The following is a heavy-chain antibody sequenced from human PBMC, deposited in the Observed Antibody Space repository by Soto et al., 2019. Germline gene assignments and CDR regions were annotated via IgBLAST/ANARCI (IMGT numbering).Heavy chain of an antibody. V-gene: IGHV3-33*01. J-gene: IGHJ3*02. CDR1: GFTFSSHG. Sequence: QVQLVQSGGGVVQPGRSLRLSCAASGFTFSSHGIHWVRQAPGKGLEWVAVIWYDGSNQYYADSVKGRFTVSRDNSKNMVFLQMSSLRAEDTAVYYCARDSPLSGSSYYPYDASDIWGQGTMVIVSS. D-gene: IGHD3-22*01. CDR3: ARDSPLSGSSYYPYDASDI. CDR2: IWYDGSNQ.